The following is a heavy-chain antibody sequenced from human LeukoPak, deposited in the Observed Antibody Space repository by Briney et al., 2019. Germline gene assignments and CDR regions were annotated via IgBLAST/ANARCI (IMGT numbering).Heavy chain of an antibody. CDR1: GGFISSYY. CDR2: IYYSGST. Sequence: SETLSLTCTVSGGFISSYYWSWIRQPPGKGLEWIGYIYYSGSTNYNPSLKSRVTISVDTSKYQFSLKLSSVTAADTAVYYCARDAEVATIWDWYFDLWGRGTLVTVSS. V-gene: IGHV4-59*01. D-gene: IGHD5-12*01. CDR3: ARDAEVATIWDWYFDL. J-gene: IGHJ2*01.